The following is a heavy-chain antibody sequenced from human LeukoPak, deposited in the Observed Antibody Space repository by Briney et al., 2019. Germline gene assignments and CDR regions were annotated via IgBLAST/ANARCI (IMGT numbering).Heavy chain of an antibody. CDR1: GGSISSYY. Sequence: PSETLSLTCTVSGGSISSYYWSWIRQPAGKGLEWIGRIYTSGSTNYNPSLKSRATMSVDTSKNQFSLKLSSVTAADTAVYYCARGLGYCSSTSCPYYYYYMDVWGKGTTVTVSS. J-gene: IGHJ6*03. D-gene: IGHD2-2*01. CDR3: ARGLGYCSSTSCPYYYYYMDV. CDR2: IYTSGST. V-gene: IGHV4-4*07.